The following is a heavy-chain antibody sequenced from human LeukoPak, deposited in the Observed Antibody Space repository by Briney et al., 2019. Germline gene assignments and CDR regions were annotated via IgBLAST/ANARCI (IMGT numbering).Heavy chain of an antibody. CDR1: GFTFSSYG. CDR2: IRYDGSNK. V-gene: IGHV3-30*02. CDR3: AKENYSSSWHAGY. D-gene: IGHD6-13*01. J-gene: IGHJ4*02. Sequence: PGGFLRLSCAASGFTFSSYGMHWVRQAPGKGLEWVAFIRYDGSNKYYADSVKGRFTISRDNSKNTLYLQMNSLRAEDTAVYYCAKENYSSSWHAGYWGQGTLVTVSS.